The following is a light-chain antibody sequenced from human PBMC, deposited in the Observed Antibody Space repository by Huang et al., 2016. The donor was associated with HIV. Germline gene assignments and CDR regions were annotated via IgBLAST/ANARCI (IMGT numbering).Light chain of an antibody. J-gene: IGKJ2*01. Sequence: EIIMTQSPATLSLSPGEGASLSCRANQRVATNLAWYLHRPGQSPRILIFGASTRASGLPGRFSGSGSETQFTLTVSGLQSEDFAVYYCQQYHNWPYTFGQGTKLEI. V-gene: IGKV3-15*01. CDR1: QRVATN. CDR3: QQYHNWPYT. CDR2: GAS.